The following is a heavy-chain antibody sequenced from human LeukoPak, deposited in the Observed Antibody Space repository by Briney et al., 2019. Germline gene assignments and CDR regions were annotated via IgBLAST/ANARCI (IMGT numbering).Heavy chain of an antibody. CDR3: ARDWSGVSLD. CDR1: GFTFRSYS. J-gene: IGHJ4*02. Sequence: GGSLRLSCAASGFTFRSYSMNWVRQAPGKGLEWVSSISSGSSYIYYADSVKGRFTISRDNARNSLYLQMNSLRAEDTAVYHCARDWSGVSLDWGQGTLVTVSS. D-gene: IGHD3-10*01. CDR2: ISSGSSYI. V-gene: IGHV3-21*01.